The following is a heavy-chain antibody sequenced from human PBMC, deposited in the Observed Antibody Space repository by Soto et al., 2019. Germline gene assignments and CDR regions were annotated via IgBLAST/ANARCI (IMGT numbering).Heavy chain of an antibody. CDR1: GFTFSSDA. D-gene: IGHD3-22*01. CDR2: ISGSGGST. Sequence: GGSLRLSCAASGFTFSSDAMSWVRQAPGKGLEWVSAISGSGGSTYYADSVKGRFTISRDNSKNTLYLQMNSLRAEDTAVYYCAKLGGYYDSSAYYHWGQGTLVTVSS. CDR3: AKLGGYYDSSAYYH. V-gene: IGHV3-23*01. J-gene: IGHJ4*02.